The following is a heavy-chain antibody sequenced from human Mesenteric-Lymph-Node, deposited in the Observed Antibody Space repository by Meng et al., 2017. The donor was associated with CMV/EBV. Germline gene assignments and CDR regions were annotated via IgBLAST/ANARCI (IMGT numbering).Heavy chain of an antibody. Sequence: SETLSLTCTVSGGSISSYYWSWIRQPPGKGLEWIGYIYYSGSTNYNPSLKSRVTISVDTSKNQFSLKLSSVTAADTGVYYCARDHCDSLAGHWGGMDVWGQGTTVTVSS. V-gene: IGHV4-59*01. D-gene: IGHD3-9*01. J-gene: IGHJ6*02. CDR2: IYYSGST. CDR1: GGSISSYY. CDR3: ARDHCDSLAGHWGGMDV.